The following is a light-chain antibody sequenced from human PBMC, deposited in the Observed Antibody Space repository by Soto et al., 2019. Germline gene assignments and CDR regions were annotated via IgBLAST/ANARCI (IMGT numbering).Light chain of an antibody. CDR1: QSVSSY. Sequence: EIVLTQSPATLSLSPGERATLSFRASQSVSSYLAWYQQKPGQAPRLLIYDASNRATGIPARFSGSGSGTDFTLTISSLQPEDFATYYCQQSYSSITFGQGTRLEIK. J-gene: IGKJ5*01. V-gene: IGKV3-11*01. CDR2: DAS. CDR3: QQSYSSIT.